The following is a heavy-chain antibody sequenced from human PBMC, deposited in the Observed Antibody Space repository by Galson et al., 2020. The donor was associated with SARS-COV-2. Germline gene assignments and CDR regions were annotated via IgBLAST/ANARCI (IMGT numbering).Heavy chain of an antibody. CDR2: ISYDGSNK. V-gene: IGHV3-30*04. J-gene: IGHJ5*02. D-gene: IGHD3-16*01. CDR3: ARDTGGGFDP. CDR1: GFTFSSYA. Sequence: GGSLRLSCAASGFTFSSYAMHCVRQAPGKGLEWVAVISYDGSNKYYADSVKGRFTISRDNSKNTLYLQMNSLRAEDTAVYYCARDTGGGFDPWGQGTLVTVSS.